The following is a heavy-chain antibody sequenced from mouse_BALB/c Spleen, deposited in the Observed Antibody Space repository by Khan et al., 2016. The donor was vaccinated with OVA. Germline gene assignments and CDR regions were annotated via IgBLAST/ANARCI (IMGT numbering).Heavy chain of an antibody. CDR2: IHYSGST. V-gene: IGHV3-1*02. D-gene: IGHD2-3*01. CDR3: VRWMGYYAMDY. Sequence: ESGPDLVKPSQSLSLTCTVTGYSITSGYSWHWIGQFPGNKLEWMGYIHYSGSTNYNPSLKSRISITRDTSKNQFFLQLKSVTTEDTATYYGVRWMGYYAMDYWGQGTSVTVSS. J-gene: IGHJ4*01. CDR1: GYSITSGYS.